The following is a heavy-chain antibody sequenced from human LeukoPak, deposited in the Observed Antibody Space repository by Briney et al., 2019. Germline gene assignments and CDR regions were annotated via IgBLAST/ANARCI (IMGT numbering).Heavy chain of an antibody. D-gene: IGHD3-16*01. CDR2: ISGGGVTT. V-gene: IGHV3-23*01. Sequence: PGGSLRLSCVGSGFTSIAYALTWARQAPGKGLEWVSGISGGGVTTYYADSVKGRFTISRDNSKNTLYLQMNRLRADDTAIYYCARNQQLGGHSYYYYGMDVWGQGTTVTVSS. CDR1: GFTSIAYA. J-gene: IGHJ6*02. CDR3: ARNQQLGGHSYYYYGMDV.